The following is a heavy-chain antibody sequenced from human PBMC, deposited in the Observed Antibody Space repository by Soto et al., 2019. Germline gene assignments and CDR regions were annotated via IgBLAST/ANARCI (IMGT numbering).Heavy chain of an antibody. CDR3: ATGSVRSVFGVLDY. D-gene: IGHD3-3*01. Sequence: GASVKVSCKVSGYTLTEFSMHWVRQAPGKGLEWMGGFDPEDGETIYAQKFQGRVTMTEDTSTDTAYMELSSLRSEDTAVYYCATGSVRSVFGVLDYWGQGTLVTVSS. CDR1: GYTLTEFS. V-gene: IGHV1-24*01. J-gene: IGHJ4*02. CDR2: FDPEDGET.